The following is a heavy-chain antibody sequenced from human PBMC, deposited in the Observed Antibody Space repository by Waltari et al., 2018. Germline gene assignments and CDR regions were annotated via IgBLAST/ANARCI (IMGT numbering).Heavy chain of an antibody. Sequence: QVQLQESGPRLVRPTQTLSLTCSVSGASINSGHFYWTVARQPPGKGLEWIGHSHTSGSPHYNPSLKSRLSIPADTSRNQISLRLTSVTAADTAVYYCARAGQLSADALDLWGQGTVVSVSS. CDR2: SHTSGSP. CDR3: ARAGQLSADALDL. CDR1: GASINSGHFY. V-gene: IGHV4-30-4*08. D-gene: IGHD1-1*01. J-gene: IGHJ3*01.